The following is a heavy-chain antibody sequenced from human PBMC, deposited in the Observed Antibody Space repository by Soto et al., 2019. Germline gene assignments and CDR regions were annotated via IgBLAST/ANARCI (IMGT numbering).Heavy chain of an antibody. CDR1: GFTFDDHG. Sequence: EVELVESGGGLAQPGRSLRPSCVASGFTFDDHGMHWVRQIPGRGLEWVSGISWNSGSIGYAESGKGRFTIFRDNAKNSLYLKMTSLRQEDTALYYCVRDTSSGWHLKDHWGQGVQVSVSS. CDR2: ISWNSGSI. J-gene: IGHJ4*02. D-gene: IGHD3-9*01. CDR3: VRDTSSGWHLKDH. V-gene: IGHV3-9*01.